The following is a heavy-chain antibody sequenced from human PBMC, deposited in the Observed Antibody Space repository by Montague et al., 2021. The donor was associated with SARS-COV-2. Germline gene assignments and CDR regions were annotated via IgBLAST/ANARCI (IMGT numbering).Heavy chain of an antibody. CDR2: LYHTGST. J-gene: IGHJ2*01. D-gene: IGHD2-21*01. CDR3: ARGRGWGSRGAGYIDL. V-gene: IGHV4-31*03. Sequence: TLSLTCTVSGGSITSGGYYWTWIRQHPGKGLEWIGYLYHTGSTYYNPSLQSRLRTSVDTSKNEFSLTLTSVTAADTAIYYCARGRGWGSRGAGYIDLWGRGTLVTVSS. CDR1: GGSITSGGYY.